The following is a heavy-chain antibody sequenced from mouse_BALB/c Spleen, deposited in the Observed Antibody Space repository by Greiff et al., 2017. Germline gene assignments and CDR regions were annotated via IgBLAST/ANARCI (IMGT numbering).Heavy chain of an antibody. CDR3: ARGDIYYGPPWLAY. CDR2: ISSGGST. D-gene: IGHD1-2*01. J-gene: IGHJ3*01. Sequence: VESGGGLVKPGGSLKLSCAASGFTFSSYAMSWVRQTPEKRLEWVASISSGGSTYYPDSVKGRFTISRDNARNILYLQMSSLRSEDTAMYYCARGDIYYGPPWLAYWGQGTLVTVSA. V-gene: IGHV5-6-5*01. CDR1: GFTFSSYA.